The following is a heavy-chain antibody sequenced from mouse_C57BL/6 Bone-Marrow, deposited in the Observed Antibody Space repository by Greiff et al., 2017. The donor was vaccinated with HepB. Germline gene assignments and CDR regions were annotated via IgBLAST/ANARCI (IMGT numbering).Heavy chain of an antibody. CDR2: IDPSDSYT. Sequence: QVQLQQPGAELVMPGASVKLSCKASGYTFTSYWMHWVKQRPGQGLEWIGEIDPSDSYTNYNQKFKGKSTLTVDKSSSTAYMQLSSLTSEDSAVYYCAMGSSYWYFDVWGTGTTVTVSS. J-gene: IGHJ1*03. D-gene: IGHD1-1*01. V-gene: IGHV1-69*01. CDR3: AMGSSYWYFDV. CDR1: GYTFTSYW.